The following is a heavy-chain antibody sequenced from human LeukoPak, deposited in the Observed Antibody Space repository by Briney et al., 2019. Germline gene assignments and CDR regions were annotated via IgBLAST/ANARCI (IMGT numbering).Heavy chain of an antibody. CDR1: GYSFISYW. Sequence: GESLKISCKGSGYSFISYWIGWVRKMPGKGLEWMGIIYPGDSDTRYSTSLQGQVTISADKSINTAYLQWSSLKASDTALYYCARSLIVGGTQGFDYWGQGTLVTVSS. V-gene: IGHV5-51*01. CDR3: ARSLIVGGTQGFDY. CDR2: IYPGDSDT. D-gene: IGHD1-26*01. J-gene: IGHJ4*02.